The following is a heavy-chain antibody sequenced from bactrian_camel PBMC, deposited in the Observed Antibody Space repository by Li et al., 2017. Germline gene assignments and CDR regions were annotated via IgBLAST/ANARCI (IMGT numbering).Heavy chain of an antibody. CDR1: SDTYIC. Sequence: DVQLVESGGGLVQSGGSLRLSCAASSDTYICMGWFRQSPGKEREGVAAIHTGGGSFHYADSVKERFRISRDFAKNTIFLQMDSLKPEDSGVYYCAAASRRFEWTEMTALTPSAYSYWGQGTQVTVS. J-gene: IGHJ4*01. CDR2: IHTGGGSF. D-gene: IGHD1*01. CDR3: AAASRRFEWTEMTALTPSAYSY. V-gene: IGHV3S40*01.